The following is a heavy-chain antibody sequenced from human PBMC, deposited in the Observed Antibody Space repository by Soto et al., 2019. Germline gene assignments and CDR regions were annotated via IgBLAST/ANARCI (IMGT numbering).Heavy chain of an antibody. Sequence: SGGSLRLSCTASGFTFGDYAMSWFRQAPGKGLEWVGFIRSKAYGGTTEYAASVKGRFTISRDDSKSIAYLQMNSLKTEDTAVYYCSSGSYYSGSWFDPWGQGTLVTVSS. CDR2: IRSKAYGGTT. D-gene: IGHD1-26*01. CDR3: SSGSYYSGSWFDP. CDR1: GFTFGDYA. V-gene: IGHV3-49*03. J-gene: IGHJ5*02.